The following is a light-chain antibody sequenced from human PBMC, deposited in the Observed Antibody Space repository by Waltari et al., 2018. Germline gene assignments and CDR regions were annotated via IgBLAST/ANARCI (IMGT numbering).Light chain of an antibody. CDR1: RSVSAN. CDR2: GTS. V-gene: IGKV3-15*01. Sequence: ETEMRQTQATMSVSPRGSVTLSCRASRSVSANLAWYQQKPGQPPRLLIYGTSTRAAGVPARFSGSGSETEFTLTISSLQSGDSAVYICQQYNNWPPITFGQGTRLEIK. CDR3: QQYNNWPPIT. J-gene: IGKJ5*01.